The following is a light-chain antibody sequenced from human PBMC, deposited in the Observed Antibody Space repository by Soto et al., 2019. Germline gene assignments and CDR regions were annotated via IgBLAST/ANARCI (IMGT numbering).Light chain of an antibody. CDR3: HQYGSSPPYT. V-gene: IGKV3-20*01. CDR2: GAS. Sequence: EIVLTQSPGTLSLSPGERATLSCRASQSVSSSYLAGYQQKPGQAPRLLIYGASSRTTGIPDRFSGSGSRTDVTLTISTVEPEDFAVYDCHQYGSSPPYTFGQGTKLEIK. CDR1: QSVSSSY. J-gene: IGKJ2*01.